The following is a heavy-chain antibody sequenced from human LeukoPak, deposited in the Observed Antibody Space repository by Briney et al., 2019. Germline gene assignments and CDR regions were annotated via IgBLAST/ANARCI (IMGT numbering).Heavy chain of an antibody. CDR1: GFTFSSYA. J-gene: IGHJ4*02. CDR3: AKEVAVAGFHGDFDH. Sequence: PGGSLRLSCAASGFTFSSYAMSWVRQAPGKGLEWVSAISGSGGSTYYADSVKGRFTISRDNSKNTLYLQINSLIVEDTAVYYCAKEVAVAGFHGDFDHWGQGTLVTVSS. V-gene: IGHV3-23*01. CDR2: ISGSGGST. D-gene: IGHD6-19*01.